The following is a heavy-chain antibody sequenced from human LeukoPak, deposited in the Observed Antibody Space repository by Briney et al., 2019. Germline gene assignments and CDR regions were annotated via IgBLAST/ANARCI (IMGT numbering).Heavy chain of an antibody. CDR2: INPNSGGT. CDR1: GYTFTGYY. Sequence: ASVKVSCKASGYTFTGYYMHWVRQAPGQGLEWMGWINPNSGGTNYAQKFQGRVTMTSDTSISTAYMELSRLRSDDTAVYYCARDGVGATNWFDPWGQGTLVTVSS. D-gene: IGHD1-26*01. J-gene: IGHJ5*02. CDR3: ARDGVGATNWFDP. V-gene: IGHV1-2*02.